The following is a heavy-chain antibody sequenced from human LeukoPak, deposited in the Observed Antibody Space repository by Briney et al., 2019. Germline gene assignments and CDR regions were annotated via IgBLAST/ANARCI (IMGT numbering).Heavy chain of an antibody. CDR1: GGSITSYY. J-gene: IGHJ4*02. Sequence: SETLSLTCTVTGGSITSYYWSWTRQPAGKGLEWIGRIYTSGSTNYNPSLKSRVTISVDKSMNQFSLKLSSVTAADTAVYYCARDCTDTYCYSYYFDYWGQGTLVTVSS. CDR2: IYTSGST. D-gene: IGHD2-15*01. V-gene: IGHV4-4*07. CDR3: ARDCTDTYCYSYYFDY.